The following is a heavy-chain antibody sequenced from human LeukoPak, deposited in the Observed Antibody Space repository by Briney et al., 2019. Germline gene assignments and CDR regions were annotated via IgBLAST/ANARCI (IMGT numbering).Heavy chain of an antibody. V-gene: IGHV1-18*01. D-gene: IGHD5-12*01. J-gene: IGHJ6*03. CDR2: MSSDNGNT. CDR1: GHSINTFG. CDR3: ANVAKGRYFFYYMDV. Sequence: ASVKVSCKTSGHSINTFGITWVRQAPGQGLEWIGWMSSDNGNTNYADKFQGRATITRDTSRTTVYMELRSLRPDDTAVYFCANVAKGRYFFYYMDVWGAGTTVTVSS.